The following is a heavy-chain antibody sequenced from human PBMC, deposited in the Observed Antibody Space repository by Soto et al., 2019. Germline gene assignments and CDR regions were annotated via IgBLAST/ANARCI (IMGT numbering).Heavy chain of an antibody. J-gene: IGHJ5*02. V-gene: IGHV1-3*01. CDR3: VRRHVSGSQFDWFDP. Sequence: ASAKVSCKASGYTFTSYAMHWVRQAPGHGLAWVGWLTHANGDTIYSPKLPSRVTITRDTSSSTAYMELSTLTFEDTSVYYCVRRHVSGSQFDWFDPWGQGTRVTVSS. CDR2: LTHANGDT. CDR1: GYTFTSYA. D-gene: IGHD2-15*01.